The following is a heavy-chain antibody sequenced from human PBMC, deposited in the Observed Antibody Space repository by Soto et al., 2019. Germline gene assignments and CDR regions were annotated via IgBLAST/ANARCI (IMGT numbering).Heavy chain of an antibody. V-gene: IGHV3-21*01. CDR1: GFTFTRYS. J-gene: IGHJ4*02. Sequence: SLRLSCAASGFTFTRYSMNCVRQAPGKGLEWISSITISSSSRNYADSVKGRFTISRDNTKNSLYLQMNSLRAEDTAVYYCARDYYFDSSGYSPLDYWGQGTLVTVSS. CDR3: ARDYYFDSSGYSPLDY. CDR2: ITISSSSR. D-gene: IGHD3-22*01.